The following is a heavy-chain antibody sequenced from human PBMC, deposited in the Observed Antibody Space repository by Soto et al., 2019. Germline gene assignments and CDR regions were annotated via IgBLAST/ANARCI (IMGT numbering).Heavy chain of an antibody. CDR1: GDSISRGGYY. Sequence: SETLSLTCTVSGDSISRGGYYWSWIRQHPGKGLEWIGYIYYSGSTYYNPSLKSRVTISVDTSKNQFSLKLSSVTAADTAVYYCARARLRFGELPLPADVRGKGTTVTVSP. J-gene: IGHJ6*04. CDR3: ARARLRFGELPLPADV. CDR2: IYYSGST. D-gene: IGHD3-10*01. V-gene: IGHV4-31*03.